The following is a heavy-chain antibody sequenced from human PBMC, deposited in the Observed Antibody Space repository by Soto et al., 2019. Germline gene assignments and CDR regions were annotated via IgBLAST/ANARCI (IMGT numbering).Heavy chain of an antibody. CDR2: IHYTGTT. V-gene: IGHV4-31*11. D-gene: IGHD3-22*01. CDR3: ARDYDSSGSTNDAFDI. CDR1: GGSISSGVYY. Sequence: SETLSLTCAVSGGSISSGVYYWSWFRQFPGRGLEWIGYIHYTGTTYYNPSLKSRVTLSVDTSKNQFSLKLSSVTAADTAVYYCARDYDSSGSTNDAFDIWGQGTMVTV. J-gene: IGHJ3*02.